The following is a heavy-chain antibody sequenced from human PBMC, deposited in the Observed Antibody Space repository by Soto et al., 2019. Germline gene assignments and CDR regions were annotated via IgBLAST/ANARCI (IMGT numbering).Heavy chain of an antibody. J-gene: IGHJ4*02. V-gene: IGHV3-21*01. CDR1: GFTFSSYS. CDR3: ARGVGYSGGRLFDY. CDR2: ISSSDSYI. D-gene: IGHD6-19*01. Sequence: GGSLRLSCAASGFTFSSYSMNWVRQAPGKGLEWVSSISSSDSYIYYADSVKGRFTISRDNAKNSLYLQMNSLRAEDTAVYYCARGVGYSGGRLFDYWGQGTLVTVSS.